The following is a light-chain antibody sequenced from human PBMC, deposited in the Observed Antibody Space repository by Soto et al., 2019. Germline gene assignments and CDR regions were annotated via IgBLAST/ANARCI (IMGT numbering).Light chain of an antibody. V-gene: IGLV1-47*02. J-gene: IGLJ2*01. CDR2: STN. CDR1: TSNIGTNY. CDR3: CSYAGSYTYVV. Sequence: QSVLTQPPSASGTPGQRVTISCSGSTSNIGTNYVYWYQQLPGTAPRLLMYSTNKRPSGVPDRFSGSKSGTSAFLAITGLRSEDEANYYCCSYAGSYTYVVFGGGTKLTVL.